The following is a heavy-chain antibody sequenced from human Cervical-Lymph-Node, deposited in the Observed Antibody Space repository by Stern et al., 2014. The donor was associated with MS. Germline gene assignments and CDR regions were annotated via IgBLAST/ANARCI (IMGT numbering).Heavy chain of an antibody. Sequence: VQLEESGAEVKKPGASVKVSCKASGYTFTSYDINWVRKGNAQGLEWMGGINPYSGNAVYAQKFPGRVTMTRDTSTSTAYLELTSLRSEDTAVFYCARGRELLSLDYWGQGTLVTVSS. J-gene: IGHJ4*02. CDR2: INPYSGNA. V-gene: IGHV1-8*01. CDR1: GYTFTSYD. CDR3: ARGRELLSLDY. D-gene: IGHD1-26*01.